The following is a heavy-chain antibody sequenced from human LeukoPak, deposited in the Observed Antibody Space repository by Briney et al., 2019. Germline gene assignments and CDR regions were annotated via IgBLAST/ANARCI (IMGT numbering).Heavy chain of an antibody. Sequence: GGSLRLSCAASGFTFSNYAMNWVRQAPGKGLEWVANIKQDGSEKYYVDSVKGRFTISRDNAKNSLYLQMNSLRAEDTAVYYCARACSSTSCYFDYWGQGTLVTVSS. D-gene: IGHD2-2*01. J-gene: IGHJ4*02. CDR1: GFTFSNYA. CDR2: IKQDGSEK. V-gene: IGHV3-7*01. CDR3: ARACSSTSCYFDY.